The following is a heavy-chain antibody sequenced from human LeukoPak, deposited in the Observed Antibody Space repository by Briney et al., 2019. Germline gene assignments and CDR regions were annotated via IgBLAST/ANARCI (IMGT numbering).Heavy chain of an antibody. CDR2: IYHSGST. J-gene: IGHJ4*02. V-gene: IGHV4-39*07. CDR1: GGSISSSSYY. D-gene: IGHD6-13*01. Sequence: SETLSLTCTVSGGSISSSSYYWGWIRQPPGTGLEWIGSIYHSGSTNYNPSLKSRVTISVDKSKNQFSLKLSSVTAADTAVYYCARLISAAGIDYWGQGTLVTVSS. CDR3: ARLISAAGIDY.